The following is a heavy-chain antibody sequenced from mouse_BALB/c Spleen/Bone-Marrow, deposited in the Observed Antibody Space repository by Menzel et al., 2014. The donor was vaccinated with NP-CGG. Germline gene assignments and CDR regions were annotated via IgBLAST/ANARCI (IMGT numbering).Heavy chain of an antibody. CDR1: GYTFTRYW. V-gene: IGHV1-7*01. J-gene: IGHJ4*01. CDR2: INPSTGYT. CDR3: ARGDYYCKGGAMDY. D-gene: IGHD1-1*01. Sequence: VKLVESGAELAEPGASVKMSCKASGYTFTRYWIHWVKPGPGQGLEWIGYINPSTGYTEYNQKFKDKATLTADKSSSTAYMQLSSLTSEDSAVYYCARGDYYCKGGAMDYWGQGTSVTVSS.